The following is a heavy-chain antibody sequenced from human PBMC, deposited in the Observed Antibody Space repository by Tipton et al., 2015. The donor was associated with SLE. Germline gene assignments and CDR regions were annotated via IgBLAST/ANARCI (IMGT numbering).Heavy chain of an antibody. V-gene: IGHV3-49*03. Sequence: SLRLSCTASGFTFGDYAMSWFRQAPGKGLEWVGFIRSKAYGGTTEYAASVKGRFTISRDDSKSIAYLQMNSLKTEDTAVYYCTRGGMITFGGVIVPFDYWGQGTLVTVSS. J-gene: IGHJ4*02. CDR1: GFTFGDYA. CDR3: TRGGMITFGGVIVPFDY. D-gene: IGHD3-16*02. CDR2: IRSKAYGGTT.